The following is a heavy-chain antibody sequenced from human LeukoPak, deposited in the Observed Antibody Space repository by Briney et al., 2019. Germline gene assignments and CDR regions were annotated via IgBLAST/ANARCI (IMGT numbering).Heavy chain of an antibody. J-gene: IGHJ4*02. CDR3: ARDDSSGWYGNFDY. V-gene: IGHV1-2*02. CDR1: GYTFTGYY. CDR2: INPNSGGT. Sequence: ASGKVSCKASGYTFTGYYMHWVRQAPGQGLEWMGWINPNSGGTNYAQKFQGRVTMTRDTSISTAYMELSRLRSDDTAVYYCARDDSSGWYGNFDYWGQGTLVTVSS. D-gene: IGHD6-19*01.